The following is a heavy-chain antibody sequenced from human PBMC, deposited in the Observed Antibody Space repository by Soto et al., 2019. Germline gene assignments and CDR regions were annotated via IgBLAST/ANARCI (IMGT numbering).Heavy chain of an antibody. D-gene: IGHD3-10*01. Sequence: ASVKVSCKASGYTFTNYAMHWVRQAPGQGLEWMGWISTYTGNTNYAQKLQGRVTMTTDTSTSTAYMELRSLRSDDTAVYYCARGYYYGSGRPTPGGMDVWGQGTTVTVYS. V-gene: IGHV1-18*01. CDR2: ISTYTGNT. CDR1: GYTFTNYA. J-gene: IGHJ6*02. CDR3: ARGYYYGSGRPTPGGMDV.